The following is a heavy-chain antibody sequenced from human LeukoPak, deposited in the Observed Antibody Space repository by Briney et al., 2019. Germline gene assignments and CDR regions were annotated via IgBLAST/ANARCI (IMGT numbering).Heavy chain of an antibody. J-gene: IGHJ4*02. CDR3: ARGVPGYNSVSNPFDY. V-gene: IGHV4-59*01. CDR1: GGSISKYY. CDR2: GYYSGST. Sequence: SETLSLTCTVSGGSISKYYCTWIRQPPGKGLEWIGYGYYSGSTNYNPSLKSRVTISVDTSKNQFSLKLTSLTAADTAVYYCARGVPGYNSVSNPFDYWGQGTLVTVSS. D-gene: IGHD1-1*01.